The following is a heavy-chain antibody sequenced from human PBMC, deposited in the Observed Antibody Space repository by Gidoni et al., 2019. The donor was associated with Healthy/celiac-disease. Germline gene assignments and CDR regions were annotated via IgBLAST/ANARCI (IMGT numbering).Heavy chain of an antibody. J-gene: IGHJ6*03. CDR2: IIHTFGTA. CDR1: GGTFSSYA. V-gene: IGHV1-69*01. D-gene: IGHD1-1*01. CDR3: ARATPQAGRNDVRYYYYYRDV. Sequence: QVQLVQSGAEGRKPGSSVTVSCKASGGTFSSYAISRVRQAPGQGPGWTGGIIHTFGTANYAQKFQGRVTITADESTSTAYMERSSLRAEDTALYYCARATPQAGRNDVRYYYYYRDVWGNGTTVTVSS.